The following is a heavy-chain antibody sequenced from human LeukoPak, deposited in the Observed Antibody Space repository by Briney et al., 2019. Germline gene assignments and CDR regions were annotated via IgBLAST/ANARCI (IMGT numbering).Heavy chain of an antibody. Sequence: PGGSLRLSCAASGFTFSSYGMHWVRQAPGKGLEWVAVISYDGSNKYYADSVKGRFTISRDNSKNTLYLQMNSLRAEDTAVYYCAKDDSGITGIAGEYYYYYGMDVWGQGTTVTVSS. D-gene: IGHD1-20*01. J-gene: IGHJ6*02. V-gene: IGHV3-30*18. CDR1: GFTFSSYG. CDR2: ISYDGSNK. CDR3: AKDDSGITGIAGEYYYYYGMDV.